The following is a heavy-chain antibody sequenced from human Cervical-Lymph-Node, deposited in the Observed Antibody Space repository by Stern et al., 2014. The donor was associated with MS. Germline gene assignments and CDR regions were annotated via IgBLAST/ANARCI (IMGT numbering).Heavy chain of an antibody. J-gene: IGHJ6*02. V-gene: IGHV1-2*06. CDR2: IHPHSGDT. CDR1: GYTFTGYY. D-gene: IGHD1-1*01. CDR3: ARSLNWNDVEDYHYGLDV. Sequence: VQLVQSGAEVKKPGASVKVPCKASGYTFTGYYLHWVRQAPGQGLEWVGRIHPHSGDTKYAQNFQDRVTMTRDTSISTAYMELSRLRSDDTAVYYCARSLNWNDVEDYHYGLDVWGQGTTVTVSS.